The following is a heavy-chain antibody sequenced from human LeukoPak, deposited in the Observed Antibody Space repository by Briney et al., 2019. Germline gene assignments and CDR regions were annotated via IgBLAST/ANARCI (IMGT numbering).Heavy chain of an antibody. V-gene: IGHV4-59*01. J-gene: IGHJ4*02. CDR3: ARGSVAVMLGY. D-gene: IGHD2-21*01. CDR1: GGSISSYY. CDR2: IYYSGST. Sequence: SETLSLTCTVSGGSISSYYWSWIRQPPGKGREWIGYIYYSGSTNYNPSLKSRVTISVDTSKNQFSLKLSSVTAADTAVYYCARGSVAVMLGYWGQGTLVTVSS.